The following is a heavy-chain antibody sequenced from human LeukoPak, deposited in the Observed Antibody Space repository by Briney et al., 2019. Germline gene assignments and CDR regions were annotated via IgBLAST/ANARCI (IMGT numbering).Heavy chain of an antibody. V-gene: IGHV1-18*01. Sequence: GASVKVSCKASGYTFTSYGISWVRQAPGQGLEWMGWISAYNGNTNYAQKLQGRVTMTTDASTSTAYMELRSLRSDDTAVYYCARGTHDSSGYYYEPPDYWGQGTLVTVSS. D-gene: IGHD3-22*01. CDR3: ARGTHDSSGYYYEPPDY. CDR2: ISAYNGNT. CDR1: GYTFTSYG. J-gene: IGHJ4*02.